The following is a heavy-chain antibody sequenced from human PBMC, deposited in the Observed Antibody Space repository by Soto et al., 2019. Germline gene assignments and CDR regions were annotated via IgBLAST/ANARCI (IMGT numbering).Heavy chain of an antibody. D-gene: IGHD3-3*01. Sequence: QVHLVESGVGVVQPGRSLRLSCAASGFTFSSYGMHWVRQAPGKGLAWVALIAYDEFNKYYADSVKGRFTISRDNSKNTLYLEMNSLTVEDTAVYYCAKGPVFGVGCGFDSWSQGILVTVSS. J-gene: IGHJ4*02. V-gene: IGHV3-30*18. CDR1: GFTFSSYG. CDR2: IAYDEFNK. CDR3: AKGPVFGVGCGFDS.